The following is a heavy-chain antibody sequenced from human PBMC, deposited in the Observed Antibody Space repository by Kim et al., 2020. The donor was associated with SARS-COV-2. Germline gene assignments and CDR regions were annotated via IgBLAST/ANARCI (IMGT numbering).Heavy chain of an antibody. CDR3: AKSAGSGSHYRPSHIDS. J-gene: IGHJ4*02. Sequence: SRRGRFTISRDNSESSSYLQLSSLRSEDTAVYYCAKSAGSGSHYRPSHIDSWGQGTLVTVSS. D-gene: IGHD3-10*01. V-gene: IGHV3-43*01.